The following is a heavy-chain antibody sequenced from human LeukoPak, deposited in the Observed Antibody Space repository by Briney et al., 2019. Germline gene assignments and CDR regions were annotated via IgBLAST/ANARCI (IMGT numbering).Heavy chain of an antibody. CDR1: GYTFTSYA. J-gene: IGHJ3*02. Sequence: ASVKVSCKASGYTFTSYAMHWVRQAPGQRLEWMGWINAGNGNTKYSQKFQGRVTITRDTSASTDYMELSRLRSEDTAVYYCARSFRKSWAFDIWGQGTMVTVSS. CDR3: ARSFRKSWAFDI. V-gene: IGHV1-3*01. CDR2: INAGNGNT.